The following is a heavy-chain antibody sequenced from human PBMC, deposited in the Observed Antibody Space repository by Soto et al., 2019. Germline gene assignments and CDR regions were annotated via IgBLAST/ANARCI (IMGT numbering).Heavy chain of an antibody. J-gene: IGHJ4*02. CDR3: ARGRASGSYYLLDY. D-gene: IGHD3-10*01. V-gene: IGHV1-8*01. Sequence: ASVKVSCKAAGDTFTTYDINWLRQATGHGLEWLGWINPNSGNIGYAQRFQGRVTMTRDTAIRTAYMEVSSLRSDDTAVYYCARGRASGSYYLLDYWGQGTLVTVSS. CDR1: GDTFTTYD. CDR2: INPNSGNI.